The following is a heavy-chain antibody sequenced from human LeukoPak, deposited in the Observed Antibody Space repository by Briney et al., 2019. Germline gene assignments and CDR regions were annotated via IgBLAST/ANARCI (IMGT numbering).Heavy chain of an antibody. D-gene: IGHD3-16*01. V-gene: IGHV3-74*01. J-gene: IGHJ3*02. CDR2: INSDGSIT. CDR1: GFTFSSYW. Sequence: GGSLRLSCAASGFTFSSYWMHWVRQAPGKGLVWVSRINSDGSITTHADSVRGRFTISRDNAKNTVYPQMNSLRAEDTAVYYCARAWGSYDSFDIWGPGTMVTVSS. CDR3: ARAWGSYDSFDI.